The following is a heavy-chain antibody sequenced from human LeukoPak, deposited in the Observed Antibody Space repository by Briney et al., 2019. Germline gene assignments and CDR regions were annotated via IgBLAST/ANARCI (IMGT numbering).Heavy chain of an antibody. CDR3: ARHILFDSSGYRVGPYYFDY. CDR2: ISLRGRT. V-gene: IGHV4-4*02. CDR1: GGSITTTNF. Sequence: PSGTLSLTCGVSGGSITTTNFWSWVRQPPGGGLEWIGEISLRGRTQYNPSLKSRVNISIDESKNHLYLSLASVTAADTAVYYCARHILFDSSGYRVGPYYFDYWGQGTLVTVSS. J-gene: IGHJ4*02. D-gene: IGHD3-22*01.